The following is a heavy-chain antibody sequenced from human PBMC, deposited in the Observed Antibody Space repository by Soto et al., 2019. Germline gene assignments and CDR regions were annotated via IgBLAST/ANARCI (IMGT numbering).Heavy chain of an antibody. CDR1: GGSISSSSYY. D-gene: IGHD3-10*01. J-gene: IGHJ4*02. CDR3: ARPWADGSVPY. Sequence: QLQLHESGPGLVKPSETLSLTCTVSGGSISSSSYYWGWIRQPPGKGLEWIGSIYYSGSTYYNPSLKSRVTISVDTSKNQFSLKLSSVTAADTAVYYCARPWADGSVPYWGQGTLVTVSS. V-gene: IGHV4-39*01. CDR2: IYYSGST.